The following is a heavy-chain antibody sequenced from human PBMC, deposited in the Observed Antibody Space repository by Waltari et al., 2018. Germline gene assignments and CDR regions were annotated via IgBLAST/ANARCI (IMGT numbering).Heavy chain of an antibody. Sequence: EVQLVESGGGLIQPGGSLRLSCAASGFTVSSNYMSWVRQAPGQGVEWVAVIYSGGSTYYADSVKGRFTISRDNSKNTLYLQMNSLRAEDTAVYYCARESAGYYDTSVYYYVSYWGQGTLVTVSS. CDR1: GFTVSSNY. D-gene: IGHD3-22*01. J-gene: IGHJ4*02. V-gene: IGHV3-53*01. CDR2: IYSGGST. CDR3: ARESAGYYDTSVYYYVSY.